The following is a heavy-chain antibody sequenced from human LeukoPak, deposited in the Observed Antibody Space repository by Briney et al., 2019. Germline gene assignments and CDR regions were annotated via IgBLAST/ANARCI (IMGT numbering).Heavy chain of an antibody. CDR1: GYTFTSYD. J-gene: IGHJ5*02. V-gene: IGHV1-8*01. CDR2: MNPNSGNT. CDR3: ARGEWELPCLIDP. D-gene: IGHD1-26*01. Sequence: ASVKVSCKASGYTFTSYDINWVRQATGQGLEWLGGMNPNSGNTGYAQKFQGRVTLPRNTSISTAYMELPRLRSEDTAVYYCARGEWELPCLIDPWGQGTLVTVSS.